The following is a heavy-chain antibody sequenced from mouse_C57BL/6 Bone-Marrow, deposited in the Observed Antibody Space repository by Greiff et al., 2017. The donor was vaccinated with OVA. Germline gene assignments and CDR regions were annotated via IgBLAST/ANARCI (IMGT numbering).Heavy chain of an antibody. D-gene: IGHD2-2*01. J-gene: IGHJ2*01. Sequence: VQLQQSGPELVKPGASVKIPCKASGYTFTDYNMDWVKQSHGKSLEWIGDINPNNGGTIYNQKFKGKATLTVDKSSSTAYMELRSLTSEYTAVYYCARRALWLRRGAFDDWGQGTTLTVSS. CDR3: ARRALWLRRGAFDD. CDR1: GYTFTDYN. CDR2: INPNNGGT. V-gene: IGHV1-18*01.